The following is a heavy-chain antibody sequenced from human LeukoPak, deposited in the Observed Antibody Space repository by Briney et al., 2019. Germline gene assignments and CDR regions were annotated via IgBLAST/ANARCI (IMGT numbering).Heavy chain of an antibody. D-gene: IGHD4-11*01. V-gene: IGHV1-2*06. CDR2: INPNSGDT. CDR3: AREGSQDYSNYFNWFDP. J-gene: IGHJ5*02. Sequence: ASVKVSRKASGYTFTAYYIHWVRQAPGQGLEWMGRINPNSGDTNYAQKFQGRVTMTRDTSISTAYMELSRLRSDDTAVYYCAREGSQDYSNYFNWFDPWGRGTLVTVSS. CDR1: GYTFTAYY.